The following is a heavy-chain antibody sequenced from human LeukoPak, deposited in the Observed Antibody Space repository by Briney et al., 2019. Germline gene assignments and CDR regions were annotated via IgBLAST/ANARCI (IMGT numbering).Heavy chain of an antibody. CDR2: ISYGGGST. CDR1: GFTFSSDS. V-gene: IGHV3-23*01. Sequence: GESLTLSCAASGFTFSSDSMRWVRQPPPRGGVWVLGISYGGGSTYYAHSVKGRFTISRDNSKNPLYLQMNSVSSADTAVDYCAKDPVFRVVVLINYWGQGTLVTVSS. J-gene: IGHJ4*02. CDR3: AKDPVFRVVVLINY. D-gene: IGHD3-22*01.